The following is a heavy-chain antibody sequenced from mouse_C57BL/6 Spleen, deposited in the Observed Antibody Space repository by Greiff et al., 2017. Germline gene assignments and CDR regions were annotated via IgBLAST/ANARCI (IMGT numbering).Heavy chain of an antibody. Sequence: QVQLQQPGAELVKPGASVKMSFTSYWITWVKQRPGQGLEWSGDIYPGSGSTNYNEKFKSKATLTVDTSSSTAYMQLSSLTSEDSAVYYCARGDTAVPWYFDVWGTGTTVTVSS. J-gene: IGHJ1*03. CDR2: IYPGSGST. CDR3: ARGDTAVPWYFDV. V-gene: IGHV1-55*01. CDR1: TSYW.